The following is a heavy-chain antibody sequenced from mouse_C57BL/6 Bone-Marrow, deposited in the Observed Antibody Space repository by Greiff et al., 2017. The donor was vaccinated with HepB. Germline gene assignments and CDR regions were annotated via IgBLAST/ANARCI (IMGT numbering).Heavy chain of an antibody. CDR3: TFYSNLAWFAY. CDR2: IDPENGDT. D-gene: IGHD2-5*01. Sequence: VQLQQSGAELVRPGASVKLSCTASGFNIKDDYMHWVKQRPEQGLEWIGWIDPENGDTEYASKFQGKATISADTSSNTAYLQLSSLTSEDTAVYYCTFYSNLAWFAYWGQGTLVTVSA. CDR1: GFNIKDDY. V-gene: IGHV14-4*01. J-gene: IGHJ3*01.